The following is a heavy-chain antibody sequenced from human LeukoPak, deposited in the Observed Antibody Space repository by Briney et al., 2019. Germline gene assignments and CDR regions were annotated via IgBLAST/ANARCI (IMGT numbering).Heavy chain of an antibody. V-gene: IGHV3-30*18. D-gene: IGHD6-13*01. CDR3: AKASYSSSWYVFYYGMDA. J-gene: IGHJ6*04. CDR2: ISYDGSNK. Sequence: PGRSLRLSCAASGFTFSSYGMHWVRQAPGEGLEWVAVISYDGSNKYYADSVTGRFTISRDNSKNTLYLQMNSLRAEDTAVYYCAKASYSSSWYVFYYGMDAWGKGTTVTVSS. CDR1: GFTFSSYG.